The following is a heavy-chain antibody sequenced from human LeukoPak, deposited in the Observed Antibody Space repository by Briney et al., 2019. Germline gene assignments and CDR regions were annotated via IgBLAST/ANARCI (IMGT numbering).Heavy chain of an antibody. CDR1: GYTFTGYY. V-gene: IGHV1-2*02. CDR3: ARGQHLRYFDWPYYYYGMDV. D-gene: IGHD3-9*01. CDR2: INPNSGGA. J-gene: IGHJ6*02. Sequence: ASVKVSCKASGYTFTGYYMHWVRQAPGQGLEWMGWINPNSGGANYAQKFQGRVTMTRDTSISTAYMELSRLRSDDTAVYYCARGQHLRYFDWPYYYYGMDVWGQGTTVTVSS.